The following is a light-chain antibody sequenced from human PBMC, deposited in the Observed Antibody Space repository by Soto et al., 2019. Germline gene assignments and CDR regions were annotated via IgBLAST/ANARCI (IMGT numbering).Light chain of an antibody. CDR1: QSISNY. V-gene: IGKV1-39*01. Sequence: DIQMTQSPSSLSASVGDRVTITCRASQSISNYLNWYQQKPGKAPKLLIHAASSLQSGVPSRFSGSGSGTDLTLTISSLQPEDFATYYCQPGYSAPPLTFGGGTKVEIK. CDR3: QPGYSAPPLT. J-gene: IGKJ4*01. CDR2: AAS.